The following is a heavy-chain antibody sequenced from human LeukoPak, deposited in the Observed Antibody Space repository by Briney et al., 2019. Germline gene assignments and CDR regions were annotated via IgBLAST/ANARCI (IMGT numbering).Heavy chain of an antibody. CDR2: VNLQGST. Sequence: PSGTLSLTCGVSGGSITQTNYWTWVRQPPGKGLEWIGEVNLQGSTNYNPSLMGRVAISVDKSENHVSLQLTSVTAADTAVYYCARYGSGSYIDYWGQGTLVTVSS. J-gene: IGHJ4*02. D-gene: IGHD3-10*01. V-gene: IGHV4-4*02. CDR3: ARYGSGSYIDY. CDR1: GGSITQTNY.